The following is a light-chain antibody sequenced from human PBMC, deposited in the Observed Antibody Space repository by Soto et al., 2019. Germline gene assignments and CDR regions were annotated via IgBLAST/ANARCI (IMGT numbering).Light chain of an antibody. V-gene: IGKV3-11*01. Sequence: EIVLTQSPATLSLSPGERATLSCRASQSVDSYLAWYQHRPGQTPRLLIYDASNRATGISARFSGSGFGTDFTLTISSLEPEDFAVYYCHQRSKWPLTFGGGTKVEIK. J-gene: IGKJ4*01. CDR2: DAS. CDR1: QSVDSY. CDR3: HQRSKWPLT.